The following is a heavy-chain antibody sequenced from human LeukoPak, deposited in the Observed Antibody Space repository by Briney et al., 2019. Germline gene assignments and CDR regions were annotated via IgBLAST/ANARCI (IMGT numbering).Heavy chain of an antibody. CDR3: AKGRTTVTLYYFDY. D-gene: IGHD4-17*01. CDR2: ISYDGSNK. CDR1: GFTFSSYG. V-gene: IGHV3-30*18. J-gene: IGHJ4*02. Sequence: GGSLRLSCAASGFTFSSYGMHWVRQAPGKGLEWVAVISYDGSNKYYADSVKGRFTISRDNSKNTLYLQMNSLRAEDTAVYYCAKGRTTVTLYYFDYWGQGTLVTVSS.